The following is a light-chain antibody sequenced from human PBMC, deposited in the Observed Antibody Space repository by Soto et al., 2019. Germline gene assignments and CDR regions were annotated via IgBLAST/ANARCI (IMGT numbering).Light chain of an antibody. J-gene: IGKJ2*01. CDR3: QSYNDWPFA. V-gene: IGKV3-15*01. CDR1: ESLFGF. CDR2: GVS. Sequence: DIVLTQSPATLSVSPGDTVTLSCRASESLFGFLAWYQQKPGQAPRLLMYGVSTRATGIPVRFSGGGSATDFTLTISSLQSDDSAFYFCQSYNDWPFASGLGTRLEI.